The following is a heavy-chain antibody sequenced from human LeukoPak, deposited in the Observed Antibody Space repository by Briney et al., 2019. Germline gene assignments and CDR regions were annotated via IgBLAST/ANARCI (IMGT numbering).Heavy chain of an antibody. V-gene: IGHV1-46*01. Sequence: ASVKVSCKASGYTFTSYYIQWVRQAPGQGLEWMGIINPSGGSTNYAQKFQGRVTMTRDMSTSTVYMELSSLRSEDTAVHYCARLPVGATSWTDCWGQGTLVTVSS. CDR2: INPSGGST. J-gene: IGHJ4*02. CDR3: ARLPVGATSWTDC. D-gene: IGHD1-26*01. CDR1: GYTFTSYY.